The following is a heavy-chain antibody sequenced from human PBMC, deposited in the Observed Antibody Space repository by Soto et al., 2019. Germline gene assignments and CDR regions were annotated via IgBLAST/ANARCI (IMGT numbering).Heavy chain of an antibody. J-gene: IGHJ4*02. D-gene: IGHD5-18*01. CDR2: INHSGST. CDR3: ARGLVDTAITGHFDY. CDR1: GGSFSGYY. V-gene: IGHV4-34*01. Sequence: SETLSLTCAVYGGSFSGYYWSWIRQPPGKGLEWIGEINHSGSTNYNPSLKSRVTISVDTSKNQFSLKLSSVTAAGTAVYYCARGLVDTAITGHFDYWGQGTLVTVSS.